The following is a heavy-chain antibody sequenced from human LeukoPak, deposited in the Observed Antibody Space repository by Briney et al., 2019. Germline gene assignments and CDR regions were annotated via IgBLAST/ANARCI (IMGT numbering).Heavy chain of an antibody. CDR1: GYSITSGYY. CDR2: VYYIGSP. CDR3: GGRDAFDI. Sequence: SETLSLTCSVSGYSITSGYYWGWIRQPPGKGLEWVGSVYYIGSPHYNPSLKSRATMSVDTSSNRFSLRLTSLTAADSALYCAGGRDAFDIWGQGTMVTVSS. J-gene: IGHJ3*02. D-gene: IGHD1-26*01. V-gene: IGHV4-38-2*02.